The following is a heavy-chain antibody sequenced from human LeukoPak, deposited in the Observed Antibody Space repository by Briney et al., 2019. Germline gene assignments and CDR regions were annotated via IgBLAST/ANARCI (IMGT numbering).Heavy chain of an antibody. J-gene: IGHJ4*02. V-gene: IGHV3-7*01. CDR1: GFTFSSYW. CDR3: ARGVIVVVVAATLLDY. CDR2: IRDDGGEI. D-gene: IGHD2-15*01. Sequence: GGSLRLSCEASGFTFSSYWMSWVRQAPGKGLEWVANIRDDGGEIYYVDSVKGRFTISRDNAKSSLYLQMNSLRAEDTAVYYCARGVIVVVVAATLLDYWGQGTLVTVSS.